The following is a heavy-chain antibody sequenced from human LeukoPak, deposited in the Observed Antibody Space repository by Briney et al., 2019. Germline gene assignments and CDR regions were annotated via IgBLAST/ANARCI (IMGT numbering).Heavy chain of an antibody. CDR1: GGSISSYY. D-gene: IGHD6-13*01. Sequence: PSETLSLTCTVSGGSISSYYWSWIRQPPGKGLEWIGYIYSSGSTNYNPSLKSRVIIFVDTSKNQFSLKLSSVTAADTAVYYCARRSSTWSFDYWGQGTLVTVSS. CDR3: ARRSSTWSFDY. J-gene: IGHJ4*02. CDR2: IYSSGST. V-gene: IGHV4-59*08.